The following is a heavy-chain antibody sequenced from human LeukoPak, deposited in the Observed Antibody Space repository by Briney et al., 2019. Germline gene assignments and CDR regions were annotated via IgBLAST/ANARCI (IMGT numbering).Heavy chain of an antibody. Sequence: PGGSLRLSCAASGFTFSTNAMSWVRQAPGKGLEWVSAISGSGGNTYYADSVKGRFTISRDNSKNTLYLQMNSLRAEDTAVYYCAKEYIIAAGGTVAFDYWGQGTLVTVSS. J-gene: IGHJ4*02. V-gene: IGHV3-23*01. CDR1: GFTFSTNA. D-gene: IGHD6-13*01. CDR3: AKEYIIAAGGTVAFDY. CDR2: ISGSGGNT.